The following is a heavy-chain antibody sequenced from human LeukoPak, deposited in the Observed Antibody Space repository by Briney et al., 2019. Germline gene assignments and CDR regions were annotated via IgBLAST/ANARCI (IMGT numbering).Heavy chain of an antibody. V-gene: IGHV4-4*07. D-gene: IGHD3-22*01. CDR1: GGSISSYY. CDR3: ARGQDYDSSGYYSD. CDR2: IYTSGST. Sequence: PSETLSLTCTVSGGSISSYYWSWIRQPAGKGLEWIGRIYTSGSTNYNPSLKSRVTMSVDTSKNQFSLKLSSVTAADTAVYYCARGQDYDSSGYYSDWGQGTLVTVSS. J-gene: IGHJ4*02.